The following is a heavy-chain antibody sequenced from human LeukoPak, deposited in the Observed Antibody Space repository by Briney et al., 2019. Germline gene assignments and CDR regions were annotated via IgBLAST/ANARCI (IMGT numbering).Heavy chain of an antibody. CDR2: IRAGGSDL. CDR3: ANDLAAEADY. D-gene: IGHD6-13*01. Sequence: GGSLRLSCAASGFIFRTYAMTWVRQAPGKGLEWVSGIRAGGSDLDYADSVKGRFTISRDNSKNTMYLQMNRLRAEDTAVYYCANDLAAEADYWGQGTLVTVSS. CDR1: GFIFRTYA. V-gene: IGHV3-23*01. J-gene: IGHJ4*02.